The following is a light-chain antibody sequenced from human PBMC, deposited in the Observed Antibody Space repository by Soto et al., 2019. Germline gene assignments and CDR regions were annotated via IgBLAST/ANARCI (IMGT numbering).Light chain of an antibody. Sequence: QSVLTQPPSASGTPGQRVTISCSGSNFNIGSHTVNWYQQLPGTAPKLLMHNNNQRPSRVPDRFSGSKSGTSASLAISGLQSEDEADYCCSVWDDSLKGWVFGGGTKLTVL. CDR1: NFNIGSHT. CDR2: NNN. CDR3: SVWDDSLKGWV. J-gene: IGLJ3*02. V-gene: IGLV1-44*01.